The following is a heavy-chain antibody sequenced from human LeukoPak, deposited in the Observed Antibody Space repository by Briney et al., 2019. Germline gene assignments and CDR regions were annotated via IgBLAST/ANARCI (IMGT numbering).Heavy chain of an antibody. CDR2: ISPNSGGT. CDR3: ARPDDYASKPFDY. CDR1: GYTFTGYY. D-gene: IGHD3-16*01. Sequence: ASVKVSCKASGYTFTGYYMHWVRQAPGQGLEWMGWISPNSGGTNYAQKFQGRVTMTRDTSISTAYMELSRLRSDDTAVYYCARPDDYASKPFDYWGQGTLVTVSS. J-gene: IGHJ4*02. V-gene: IGHV1-2*02.